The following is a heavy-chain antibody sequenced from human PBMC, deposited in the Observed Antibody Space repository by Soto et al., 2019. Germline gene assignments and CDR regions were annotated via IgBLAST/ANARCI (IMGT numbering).Heavy chain of an antibody. V-gene: IGHV1-46*01. Sequence: QVQLVQSGAEVKKPGASVKVSCKASGFTFTNYFFHWVRQAPRQSLEWMGIISPYDGSTKYVQSLQGRVTMTSDTSTSTVYMELSSLRSEDTAVYYCARGDGRGSSGFYYYYGMDVWGHWTTVTVSS. CDR2: ISPYDGST. J-gene: IGHJ6*02. CDR3: ARGDGRGSSGFYYYYGMDV. CDR1: GFTFTNYF. D-gene: IGHD6-25*01.